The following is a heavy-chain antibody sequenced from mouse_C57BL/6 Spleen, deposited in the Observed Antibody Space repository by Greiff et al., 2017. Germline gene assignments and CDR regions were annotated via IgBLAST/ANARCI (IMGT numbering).Heavy chain of an antibody. CDR3: GRFYGSSYGYAMDY. V-gene: IGHV1-15*01. Sequence: QVQLKQSGAELVRPGASVTLSCKASGYTFTDYEMHWVKQTPVHGLEWIGAIDPETGGTAYNQKFKGKAILTADKSSSTAYMELRSLTSEDSAVYYWGRFYGSSYGYAMDYWGQGTSVTVSS. CDR2: IDPETGGT. J-gene: IGHJ4*01. D-gene: IGHD1-1*01. CDR1: GYTFTDYE.